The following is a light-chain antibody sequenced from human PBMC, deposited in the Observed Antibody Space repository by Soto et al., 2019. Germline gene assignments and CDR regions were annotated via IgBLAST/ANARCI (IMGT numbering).Light chain of an antibody. CDR2: AAT. V-gene: IGKV3-15*01. CDR1: ESINNN. Sequence: EIGMTQSPATLSVSPGEGATLSCTASESINNNLAWYQQKPGQAPRLLIYAATTRATGFPARFSGSGSGTECTLTISSLQSEDFAVYYCQQHHKWPLTFGGGTKVDIK. J-gene: IGKJ4*01. CDR3: QQHHKWPLT.